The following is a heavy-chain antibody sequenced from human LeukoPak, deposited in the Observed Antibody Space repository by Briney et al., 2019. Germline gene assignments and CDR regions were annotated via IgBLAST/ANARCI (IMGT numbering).Heavy chain of an antibody. V-gene: IGHV3-23*01. D-gene: IGHD3-22*01. Sequence: GVLRLSCAASGFTFSSYAMSWVRQAPGKGLEWVSAISGSGGSTYYADSVKGWFTISRDNSKNTLYLQMNSLRAEDTAVYYCAKDSPRMIVGGDAFDIWGQGTMVTVSS. J-gene: IGHJ3*02. CDR1: GFTFSSYA. CDR2: ISGSGGST. CDR3: AKDSPRMIVGGDAFDI.